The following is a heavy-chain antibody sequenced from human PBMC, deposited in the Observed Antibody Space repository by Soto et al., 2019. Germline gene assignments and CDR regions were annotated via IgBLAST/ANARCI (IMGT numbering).Heavy chain of an antibody. CDR2: FDPEDGET. Sequence: ASVKVSCKVSGYTLTELSMHWVRQAPGKGLEWMGGFDPEDGETIYAQKFQGRVTMTEDTSTDTAYMELSSLRSEDTAVYYCATRTQTLRYCSGGSCYLGSAFVIWGQGTMVTVS. CDR3: ATRTQTLRYCSGGSCYLGSAFVI. D-gene: IGHD2-15*01. J-gene: IGHJ3*02. CDR1: GYTLTELS. V-gene: IGHV1-24*01.